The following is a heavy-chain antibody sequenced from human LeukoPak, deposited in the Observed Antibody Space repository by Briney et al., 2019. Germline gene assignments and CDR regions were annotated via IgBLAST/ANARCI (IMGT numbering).Heavy chain of an antibody. CDR3: ARMDFWSGYGFDY. D-gene: IGHD3-3*01. CDR1: GGSISSYC. V-gene: IGHV4-59*08. Sequence: PSETLSLTCTVSGGSISSYCWSSIRQPPGKGLEWIGYIYYSGSTNYNPSLKSRVTISVDTSKNQFSLKLSYVTAADTAVYYCARMDFWSGYGFDYWGQGTLVTVSS. J-gene: IGHJ4*02. CDR2: IYYSGST.